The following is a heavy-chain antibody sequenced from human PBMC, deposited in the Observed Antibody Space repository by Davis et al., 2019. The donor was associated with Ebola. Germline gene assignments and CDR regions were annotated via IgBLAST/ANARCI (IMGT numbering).Heavy chain of an antibody. J-gene: IGHJ4*02. Sequence: PWESLTLSCVVSGFICDSYGMHWVRETPWKGLVCVSRIDSDGSSTTYADFVKGRFTVSRDNAKNTLYLQMNSLRAEDTAVYYCARETSGFLEWLDYWGQGTLLTVSS. D-gene: IGHD3-3*01. V-gene: IGHV3-74*01. CDR2: IDSDGSST. CDR3: ARETSGFLEWLDY. CDR1: GFICDSYG.